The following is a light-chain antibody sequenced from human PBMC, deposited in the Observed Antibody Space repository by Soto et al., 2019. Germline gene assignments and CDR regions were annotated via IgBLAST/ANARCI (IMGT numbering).Light chain of an antibody. Sequence: EIVWAQSPGTLSLSPGERATLSCRASQSVSSSYLAWYQQKPGQAPRLLIYGASTRATGIPARFSGSGSGTEFTLTISSLQSEDFAVYYCQQYNNWPQTFGQGTKADIK. J-gene: IGKJ1*01. CDR3: QQYNNWPQT. CDR1: QSVSSSY. CDR2: GAS. V-gene: IGKV3-15*01.